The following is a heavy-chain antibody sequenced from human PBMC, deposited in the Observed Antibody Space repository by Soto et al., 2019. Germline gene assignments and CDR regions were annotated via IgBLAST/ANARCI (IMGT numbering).Heavy chain of an antibody. V-gene: IGHV1-18*01. J-gene: IGHJ5*02. Sequence: QVQLLQSGAEVKKPGASVKVSCKASGYTFTSYGISWVRQAPGQGLEWMGWISAYNGNTNYAQKFQGKVTMTTDTSTSTAYMELRSLRSDDTPVYYCARDIFWGGSGESNWLDPWGPGTLVTVSS. CDR3: ARDIFWGGSGESNWLDP. CDR2: ISAYNGNT. D-gene: IGHD3-10*01. CDR1: GYTFTSYG.